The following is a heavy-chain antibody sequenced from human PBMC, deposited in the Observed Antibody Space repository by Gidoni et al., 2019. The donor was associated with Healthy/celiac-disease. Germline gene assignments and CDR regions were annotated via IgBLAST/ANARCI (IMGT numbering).Heavy chain of an antibody. Sequence: EVQLVESGGGLVQPGGSLRLSCAASGFTFSSYDMHWVRQATGKGLEWVSAIGTAGDTYYPGSVKGRFTISRENAKNSLYLQMNSLRAGDTAVYYCARETGYDILTGFQFGSRGMDVWGQGTTVTVSS. V-gene: IGHV3-13*04. CDR1: GFTFSSYD. CDR2: IGTAGDT. CDR3: ARETGYDILTGFQFGSRGMDV. D-gene: IGHD3-9*01. J-gene: IGHJ6*02.